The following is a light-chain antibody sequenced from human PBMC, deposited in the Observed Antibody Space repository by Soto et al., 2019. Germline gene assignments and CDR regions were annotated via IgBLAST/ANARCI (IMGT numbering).Light chain of an antibody. V-gene: IGKV3-20*01. Sequence: EVVLTQSPPTLSSSPGETATLSCRASQYVGTRLAWYQQKPGQAPRLLIYDASSRATGIPDRFSGGGSGTDFTLTISRLEPEDFAVYYCQQFSSYPLTFGGGTKVDIK. CDR1: QYVGTR. CDR2: DAS. CDR3: QQFSSYPLT. J-gene: IGKJ4*01.